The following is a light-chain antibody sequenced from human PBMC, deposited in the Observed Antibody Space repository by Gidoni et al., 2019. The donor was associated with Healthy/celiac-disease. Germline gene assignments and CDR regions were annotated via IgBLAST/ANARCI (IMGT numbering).Light chain of an antibody. CDR2: DVS. Sequence: QSALTQPASVSGSPGQSITISCTGTSSDGGGYNYVSWYQLHPGKAPKLMIYDVSHRPSGVSNRFSGSKSGNTASLTISGLQAEDEADYYCSSYTSSSTPVVFGGGTKLTVL. CDR3: SSYTSSSTPVV. CDR1: SSDGGGYNY. V-gene: IGLV2-14*01. J-gene: IGLJ2*01.